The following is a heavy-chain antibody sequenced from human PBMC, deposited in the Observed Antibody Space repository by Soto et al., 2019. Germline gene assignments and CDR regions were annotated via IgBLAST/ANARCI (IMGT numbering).Heavy chain of an antibody. D-gene: IGHD3-3*01. V-gene: IGHV1-69*10. CDR1: GGTFSSYA. CDR3: ARVSLPTYYDFWSGLGAFDI. Sequence: ASVKVSCKASGGTFSSYAISWVRQAPGQGLEWMGGIITILGIANYAQKFQGRVTITADKSTSTAYMELSSLRSEDTAVYYCARVSLPTYYDFWSGLGAFDIWGQGTMVTVSS. J-gene: IGHJ3*02. CDR2: IITILGIA.